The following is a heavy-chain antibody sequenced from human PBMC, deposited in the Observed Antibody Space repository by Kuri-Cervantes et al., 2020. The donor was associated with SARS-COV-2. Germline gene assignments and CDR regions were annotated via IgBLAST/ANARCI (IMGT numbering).Heavy chain of an antibody. V-gene: IGHV1-69*04. J-gene: IGHJ2*01. D-gene: IGHD1-14*01. CDR1: GYIFTSYA. Sequence: SVKVSCKASGYIFTSYAISWVRQAPGQGLEWMGRIIPILGIANYAQKFQGRVTITADKSTSTAYMELSSLRSEDTAVYYCARGESAPEGYFDLWGRGTLVTVSS. CDR3: ARGESAPEGYFDL. CDR2: IIPILGIA.